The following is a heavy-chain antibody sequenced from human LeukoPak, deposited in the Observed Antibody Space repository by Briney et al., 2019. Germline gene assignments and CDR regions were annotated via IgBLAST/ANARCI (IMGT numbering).Heavy chain of an antibody. D-gene: IGHD3-3*01. V-gene: IGHV1-18*01. CDR1: GYTFTSYG. CDR3: ARGTKDYDFWSGLFIGSSWRTLDY. CDR2: ISAYNGNT. J-gene: IGHJ4*02. Sequence: ASVKVSCKASGYTFTSYGISWVRQAPGQGLEWMGWISAYNGNTNYAQKLQGRVTMTTDTSTSTAYMELRSLRSDDTAVYYCARGTKDYDFWSGLFIGSSWRTLDYWGQGTLVTVSS.